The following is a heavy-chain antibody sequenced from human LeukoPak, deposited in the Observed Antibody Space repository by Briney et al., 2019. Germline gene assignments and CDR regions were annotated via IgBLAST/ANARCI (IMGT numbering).Heavy chain of an antibody. J-gene: IGHJ6*02. CDR1: GFTFSDYY. D-gene: IGHD3-22*01. Sequence: GGSLRLSCAASGFTFSDYYMSWIRQAPGKGLEWVSYISSSGSTIYYADSVKGRFTISRDNAKNSLYLQMNSLRAEDTAVYYCARGSPGGIVVVTLYYYGMDVWGQGTTVAVSS. CDR3: ARGSPGGIVVVTLYYYGMDV. CDR2: ISSSGSTI. V-gene: IGHV3-11*01.